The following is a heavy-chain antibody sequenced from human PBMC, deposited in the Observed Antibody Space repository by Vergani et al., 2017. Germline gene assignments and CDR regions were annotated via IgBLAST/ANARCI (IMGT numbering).Heavy chain of an antibody. CDR2: ISYDGSNK. Sequence: QVQLVESGGGVVQPGRSLRLSCAASGFTFSSYAMHWVRQAPAKGLAWVAVISYDGSNKYYADSVKGRFTISRDNSKNTLYLQMNSLNAEDTAVYYCARSPYGDYTKDAFDIWGQGTMVTVSS. D-gene: IGHD4-17*01. J-gene: IGHJ3*02. V-gene: IGHV3-30*01. CDR1: GFTFSSYA. CDR3: ARSPYGDYTKDAFDI.